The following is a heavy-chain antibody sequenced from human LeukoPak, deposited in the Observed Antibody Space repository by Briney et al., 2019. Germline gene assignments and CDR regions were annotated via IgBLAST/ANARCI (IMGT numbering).Heavy chain of an antibody. Sequence: GGSLRLSCAASGFTFTSYGIHWVRQAPGKGLEGVAFIRYDGSKKYYADSVKGRFTISRDNSKNTLYVQMNSLREEDTAVYYCARARSSYGYGDAFDIWGQATMVTVSS. CDR3: ARARSSYGYGDAFDI. CDR1: GFTFTSYG. V-gene: IGHV3-30*02. J-gene: IGHJ3*02. D-gene: IGHD5-18*01. CDR2: IRYDGSKK.